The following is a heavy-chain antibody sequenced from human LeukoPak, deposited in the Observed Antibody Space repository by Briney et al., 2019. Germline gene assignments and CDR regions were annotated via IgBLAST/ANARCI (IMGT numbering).Heavy chain of an antibody. D-gene: IGHD2-21*01. CDR3: PRAAYEMGV. J-gene: IGHJ6*02. V-gene: IGHV3-11*01. Sequence: PGGSLRLSCAASGFTFSDYYMTWIRQAPGKGLEWVSHIAHSGNGMWYADAVKGRFTISRDNAKNLLFLQMDSLRAEDTAVYYRPRAAYEMGVWGQGTTVIVSS. CDR1: GFTFSDYY. CDR2: IAHSGNGM.